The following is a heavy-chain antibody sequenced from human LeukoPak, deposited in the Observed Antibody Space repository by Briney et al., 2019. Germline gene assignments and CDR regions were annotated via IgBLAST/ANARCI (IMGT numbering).Heavy chain of an antibody. CDR2: IRYDGSNK. J-gene: IGHJ4*02. CDR1: GFTFSSYG. Sequence: PGGSLRLSCAASGFTFSSYGMHWVRQAPGKGLEWVAFIRYDGSNKYYADSVKGRFTISRDNSKNTLYLQMNSLRAEDTAVYYCAKVRSGSYYNSLDCWGQGTLVTVSS. D-gene: IGHD3-10*01. CDR3: AKVRSGSYYNSLDC. V-gene: IGHV3-30*02.